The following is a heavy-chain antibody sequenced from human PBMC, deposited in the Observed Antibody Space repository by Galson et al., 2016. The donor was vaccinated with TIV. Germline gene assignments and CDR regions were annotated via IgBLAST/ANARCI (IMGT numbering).Heavy chain of an antibody. CDR2: INSDGST. V-gene: IGHV3-74*01. J-gene: IGHJ6*02. D-gene: IGHD3-3*01. CDR1: GFKFSTYW. CDR3: AKGMAIFGVIPPWGGMDV. Sequence: LRLSCAASGFKFSTYWMHWVRQGPGKGLVWVSRINSDGSTIYADSVKGRFTVARDNAKNTLYLQMNSLRVDDTAVYYCAKGMAIFGVIPPWGGMDVWGQGTTVTVSS.